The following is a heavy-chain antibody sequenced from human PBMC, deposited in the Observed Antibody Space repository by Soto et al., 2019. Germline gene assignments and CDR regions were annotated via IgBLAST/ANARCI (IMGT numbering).Heavy chain of an antibody. CDR2: IDPSDSYT. V-gene: IGHV5-10-1*01. Sequence: GESLKISCEGSGYTFTSYYITWARQLRGKVLVWMVRIDPSDSYTTYNPSFRGHVTISADKSIRTAYLQWSSLEASDSGMYYGARGGTAVGHKGVDVWGQGTPVNLSS. CDR3: ARGGTAVGHKGVDV. CDR1: GYTFTSYY. J-gene: IGHJ6*02. D-gene: IGHD1-1*01.